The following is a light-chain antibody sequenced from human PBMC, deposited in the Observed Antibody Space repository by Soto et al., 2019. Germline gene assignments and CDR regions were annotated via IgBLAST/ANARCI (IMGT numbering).Light chain of an antibody. J-gene: IGKJ2*01. CDR2: LGS. CDR1: QSLLHSNGYNY. CDR3: MQALQTPYT. V-gene: IGKV2-28*01. Sequence: DIVMTQSPLSLPVTPGEPASISCRSSQSLLHSNGYNYLDWYLQKPGQSPQLLIYLGSNRASGVPDRFSGSGSGTEFTLKISRVEAEDVGVYYSMQALQTPYTFGQGTKLEIK.